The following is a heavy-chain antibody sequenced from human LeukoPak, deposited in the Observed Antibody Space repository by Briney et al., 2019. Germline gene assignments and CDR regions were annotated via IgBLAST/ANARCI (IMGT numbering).Heavy chain of an antibody. J-gene: IGHJ6*03. D-gene: IGHD6-6*01. Sequence: PSETLSLTCTVSGGSISSYYWSWIRQPPGKGLEWIGNIYYNGSTYYNPSLKSRVTISVDTSKNQFSLKLSSVTAADTAVYYCARHSIAARGYYYMDVWGKGTTVTVSS. CDR2: IYYNGST. CDR1: GGSISSYY. V-gene: IGHV4-59*04. CDR3: ARHSIAARGYYYMDV.